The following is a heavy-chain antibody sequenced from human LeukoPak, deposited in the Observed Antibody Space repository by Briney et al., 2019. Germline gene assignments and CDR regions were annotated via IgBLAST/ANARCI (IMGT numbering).Heavy chain of an antibody. CDR3: ARASYCTNGVCHWGYYYYYMDV. CDR1: GDSVSSNSAA. CDR2: TYYRSRWYN. Sequence: SQTLSLTCAISGDSVSSNSAAWNWIRQSPSRGLEWLGRTYYRSRWYNDYAVSVKSRITINPDTSKNQFSLQLNSVTPEDTAVYYCARASYCTNGVCHWGYYYYYMDVWGKGTTVTVSS. J-gene: IGHJ6*03. V-gene: IGHV6-1*01. D-gene: IGHD2-8*01.